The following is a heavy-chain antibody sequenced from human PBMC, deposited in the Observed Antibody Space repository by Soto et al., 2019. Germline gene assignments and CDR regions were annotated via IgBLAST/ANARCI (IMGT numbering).Heavy chain of an antibody. CDR1: GGSFSGYY. CDR2: INHSGST. D-gene: IGHD3-9*01. V-gene: IGHV4-34*01. Sequence: SETLSLTCAVYGGSFSGYYWSWIRQPPGKGLEWIGEINHSGSTNYNPSLKSRVTISVDTSKNQFSLKLSSVTAADTAVYYCARVPQYYDILTGYWGNWFDPWGQGTLVIVSS. J-gene: IGHJ5*02. CDR3: ARVPQYYDILTGYWGNWFDP.